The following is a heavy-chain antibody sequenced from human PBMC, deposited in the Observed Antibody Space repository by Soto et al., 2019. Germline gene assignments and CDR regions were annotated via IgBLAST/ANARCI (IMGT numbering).Heavy chain of an antibody. CDR3: ARSMDYAWFDP. D-gene: IGHD3-16*01. CDR2: IYYSGST. CDR1: GGSISSSSHF. V-gene: IGHV4-39*01. Sequence: SETLSLTCTVSGGSISSSSHFWGWIRQPPGKGLEWIGTIYYSGSTYYNPSLKSRVTISVDTSKNQFSLKLSSVTAADTAVYYCARSMDYAWFDPWGQGNLVTVSS. J-gene: IGHJ5*02.